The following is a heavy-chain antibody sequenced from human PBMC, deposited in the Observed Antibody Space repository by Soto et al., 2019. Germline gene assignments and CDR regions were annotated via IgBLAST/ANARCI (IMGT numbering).Heavy chain of an antibody. V-gene: IGHV1-69*01. Sequence: QAQLMQSGAEVKKPGSSVKVSCKASGGTFSGYAINWVRQAPGQGLEWMGGIIPLLGITDYGQKFQGRITIAADESTGTAYMDLRGLRSEDTAVYYCARGPRSITGTTSSEDFQNWGQGPLVSVSS. J-gene: IGHJ1*01. CDR1: GGTFSGYA. D-gene: IGHD1-20*01. CDR3: ARGPRSITGTTSSEDFQN. CDR2: IIPLLGIT.